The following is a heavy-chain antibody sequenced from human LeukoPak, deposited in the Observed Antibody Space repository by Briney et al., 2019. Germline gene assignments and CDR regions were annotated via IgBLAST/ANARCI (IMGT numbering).Heavy chain of an antibody. Sequence: SVKVSCKASGGTFSSYAISWVRQAPGQGLEWMGGIIPIFGTANYAQKLQGRVTMTTDTSTSTAYMELRSLRSDDTAVYYCARDLLTDSVFYASGPPWFDPWGQGTLITVSS. CDR1: GGTFSSYA. CDR2: IIPIFGTA. J-gene: IGHJ5*02. V-gene: IGHV1-69*05. CDR3: ARDLLTDSVFYASGPPWFDP. D-gene: IGHD3-10*01.